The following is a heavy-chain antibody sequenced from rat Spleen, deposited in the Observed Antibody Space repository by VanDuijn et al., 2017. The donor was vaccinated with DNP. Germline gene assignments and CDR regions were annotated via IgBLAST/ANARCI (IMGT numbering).Heavy chain of an antibody. J-gene: IGHJ3*01. Sequence: QVQLKESGPGLVQPSQTLSLTCTVSGFSLTSYTVSWVRQPPGKGLEWIAAISSGGTTYSNSALNSRLSISRDTSKSQVLLKVNSVDTEDTAMYFCARSRTGMTGWFGYWGQGTLVTVSS. D-gene: IGHD1-7*01. CDR1: GFSLTSYT. V-gene: IGHV2-6*01. CDR3: ARSRTGMTGWFGY. CDR2: ISSGGTT.